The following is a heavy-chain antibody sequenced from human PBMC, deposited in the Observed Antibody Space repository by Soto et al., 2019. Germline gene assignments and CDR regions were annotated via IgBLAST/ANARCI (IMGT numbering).Heavy chain of an antibody. D-gene: IGHD4-4*01. CDR3: ARGTVTLNY. V-gene: IGHV4-34*01. J-gene: IGHJ4*02. CDR1: GGSFSGYY. CDR2: INHSGST. Sequence: SETLSLTCAVYGGSFSGYYWSWIRQPPGKGLEWIGEINHSGSTNYNPSLKSRVTISVDTSKNQFSLKLSSVTAADTAVYYCARGTVTLNYWGQGTLVTVSS.